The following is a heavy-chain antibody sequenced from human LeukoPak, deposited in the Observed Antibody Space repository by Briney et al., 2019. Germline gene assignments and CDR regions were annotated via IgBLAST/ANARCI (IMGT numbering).Heavy chain of an antibody. V-gene: IGHV1-18*01. CDR1: GYTFTSNA. CDR2: VSPYNVNT. J-gene: IGHJ4*02. D-gene: IGHD2-15*01. Sequence: ASVKVSCKASGYTFTSNAISWVRQAPGQGLEWMGWVSPYNVNTNYAQRLQGRVTMTTDTSTSTAYMELRSLRSDDTAVYYCARARGGYVDYWGQRTLVTVSS. CDR3: ARARGGYVDY.